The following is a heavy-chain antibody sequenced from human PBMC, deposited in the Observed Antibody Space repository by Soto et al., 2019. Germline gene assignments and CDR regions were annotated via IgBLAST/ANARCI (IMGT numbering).Heavy chain of an antibody. CDR1: GGSFSGYY. V-gene: IGHV4-34*01. CDR3: VRGRILTGYSTGGFDY. J-gene: IGHJ4*02. CDR2: INHSGST. Sequence: QVQLQQWGAGLLKPSETLSLTCAVYGGSFSGYYWSWIRQPPGKGLEWIGEINHSGSTNYNPSLKSRVTISVDTSKNQFSLKLSSVTAADTAVYYCVRGRILTGYSTGGFDYWGQGTLVTVSS. D-gene: IGHD3-9*01.